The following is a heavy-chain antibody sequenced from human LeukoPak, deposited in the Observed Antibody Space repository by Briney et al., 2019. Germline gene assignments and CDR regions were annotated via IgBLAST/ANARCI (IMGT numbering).Heavy chain of an antibody. CDR1: GGSISTYY. CDR3: ARVGGSSGSADRLDY. V-gene: IGHV4-59*01. Sequence: PSETLSLTCTVSGGSISTYYWSWIRQPPGRGLEWIGYIYYSGSTNYNPSLKSRVTISVDTSKNQFSLKLSSVTSADTAVYYCARVGGSSGSADRLDYWGQGTLVTVSS. D-gene: IGHD3-22*01. J-gene: IGHJ4*02. CDR2: IYYSGST.